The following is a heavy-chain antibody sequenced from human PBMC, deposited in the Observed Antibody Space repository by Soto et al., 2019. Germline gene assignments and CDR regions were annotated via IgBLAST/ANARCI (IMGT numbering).Heavy chain of an antibody. Sequence: QVQLVQSGAEVKKPGSSVRVSCKASGDTFSRYTVNWVRQAPRQGLEWMGGIIPRFGTTNFAPTLQGRVTITADESTNTVYMELSSPRSEYTALYFCARGRGLYNSGRSQLDYWGQGTLVTVSS. V-gene: IGHV1-69*01. D-gene: IGHD1-1*01. CDR1: GDTFSRYT. J-gene: IGHJ4*02. CDR3: ARGRGLYNSGRSQLDY. CDR2: IIPRFGTT.